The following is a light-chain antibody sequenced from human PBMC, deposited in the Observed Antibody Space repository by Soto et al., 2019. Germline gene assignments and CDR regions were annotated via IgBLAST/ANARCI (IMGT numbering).Light chain of an antibody. CDR2: EVT. Sequence: QSVLTPPASVSGYPGQSITISCTGTGSDVGGYDYVSWYQHHPGKAPKVMIYEVTNRPSGVSNRFSGSKSGNTASLTISGLLAEDEADYYCSSYTSSSTYVFGTGTKVTVL. V-gene: IGLV2-14*01. CDR3: SSYTSSSTYV. CDR1: GSDVGGYDY. J-gene: IGLJ1*01.